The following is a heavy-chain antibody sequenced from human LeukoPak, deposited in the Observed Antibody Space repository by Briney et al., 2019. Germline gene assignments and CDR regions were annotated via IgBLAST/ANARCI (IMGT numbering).Heavy chain of an antibody. Sequence: GGSLRLSCAASGFTFNNFAMGWVRQAPGKGLEWVSAVSNSGSRTYYADSVKGRFTISRDSSKNTLYLQMDSLGAEDTAVYYCAKSGEFSFEEYWGQGTLVTVSS. CDR2: VSNSGSRT. J-gene: IGHJ4*02. D-gene: IGHD3-16*02. V-gene: IGHV3-23*01. CDR1: GFTFNNFA. CDR3: AKSGEFSFEEY.